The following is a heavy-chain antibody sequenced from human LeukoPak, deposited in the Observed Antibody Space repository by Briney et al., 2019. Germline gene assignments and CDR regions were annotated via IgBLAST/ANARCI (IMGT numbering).Heavy chain of an antibody. Sequence: GESLKISGKGSGYSFTSYWIGWVRQMPGKGLEWMGIIYPGDSDTRYSPSFQGQVTISADKSISTAYLQWSSLEASDTAMYYCARQVRGWEPLGGYYYYYMDVWGKGTTVTVSS. D-gene: IGHD1-26*01. J-gene: IGHJ6*03. CDR1: GYSFTSYW. CDR2: IYPGDSDT. CDR3: ARQVRGWEPLGGYYYYYMDV. V-gene: IGHV5-51*01.